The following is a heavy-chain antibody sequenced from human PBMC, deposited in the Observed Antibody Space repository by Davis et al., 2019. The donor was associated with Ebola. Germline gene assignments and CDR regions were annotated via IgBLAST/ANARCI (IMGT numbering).Heavy chain of an antibody. V-gene: IGHV4-59*12. CDR3: ARGLSGWHPHDAFDI. CDR1: GGSISSYY. CDR2: IYYSGST. D-gene: IGHD6-19*01. Sequence: SETLSLTCTVSGGSISSYYWSWIRQPPGKGLEWIGYIYYSGSTNYNPSLKSRVTISVDRSKNQFSLKLSSVTAADTAVYYCARGLSGWHPHDAFDIWGQGTMVTVSS. J-gene: IGHJ3*02.